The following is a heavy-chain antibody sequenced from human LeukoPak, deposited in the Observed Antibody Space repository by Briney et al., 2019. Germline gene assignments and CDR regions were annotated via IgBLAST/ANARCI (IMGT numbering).Heavy chain of an antibody. CDR1: GGTFSSHA. V-gene: IGHV1-69*01. J-gene: IGHJ5*02. D-gene: IGHD1-26*01. CDR3: ARGESGSYLGDYNWFDP. Sequence: ALVKVSCKASGGTFSSHAISWVRQAPGQGLEWMGGIIPLIGTANHAQKFQGRVTITADESTSTVYMELSSLRSEDTAVYYCARGESGSYLGDYNWFDPWGQGTLVTVSS. CDR2: IIPLIGTA.